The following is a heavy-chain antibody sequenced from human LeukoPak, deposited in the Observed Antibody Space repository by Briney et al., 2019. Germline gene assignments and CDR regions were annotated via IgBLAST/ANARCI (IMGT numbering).Heavy chain of an antibody. CDR1: GYTFTSYG. CDR2: ISAHNGNT. Sequence: ASVKVSCKASGYTFTSYGISWVRQAPGQGLEWMGWISAHNGNTNYAQKLQGRVTMTTDTSTSTAYMELRSLRSDDTAVYYCARDRWFGDYFDYWGQGTLVTVSS. CDR3: ARDRWFGDYFDY. J-gene: IGHJ4*02. D-gene: IGHD3-10*01. V-gene: IGHV1-18*01.